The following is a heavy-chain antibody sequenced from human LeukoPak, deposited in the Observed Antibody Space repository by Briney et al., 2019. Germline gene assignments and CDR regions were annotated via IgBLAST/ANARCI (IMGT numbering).Heavy chain of an antibody. Sequence: PSETLSHTCAVYGGSFSGYYWSWIRQPPGKGLEWIGEINHSGSTNYNPSLKSRVTISVDTSKNQFSLKLSSVTAEDTAVYYCVRGVADSYGQFDNWGQGTLVTVSP. D-gene: IGHD3-10*01. CDR2: INHSGST. CDR3: VRGVADSYGQFDN. V-gene: IGHV4-34*01. J-gene: IGHJ4*02. CDR1: GGSFSGYY.